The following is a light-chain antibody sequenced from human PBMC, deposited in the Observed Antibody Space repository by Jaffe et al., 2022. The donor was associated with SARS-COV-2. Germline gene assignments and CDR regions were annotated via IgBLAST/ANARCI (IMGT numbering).Light chain of an antibody. CDR2: GAA. J-gene: IGKJ3*01. Sequence: EIVLMQSPGTLSLSPGESATLSCRASQSISGNHLAWYQLKPGQAPRVLIYGAANRATGVPDRFVSSGSGTDFTLTISRLEPEDFAVYFCHQFGSSPFTFGPGTKVDV. V-gene: IGKV3-20*01. CDR1: QSISGNH. CDR3: HQFGSSPFT.